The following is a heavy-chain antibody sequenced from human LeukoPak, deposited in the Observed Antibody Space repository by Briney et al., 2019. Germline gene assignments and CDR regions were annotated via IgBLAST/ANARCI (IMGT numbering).Heavy chain of an antibody. CDR1: GFTFSGSG. J-gene: IGHJ4*02. Sequence: GGSLRLSCAASGFTFSGSGMSWVRQAPGKGLEWISSSGDSDGSTYYADSLKGRFTISRDNSKNTLYLQMNNLRAEDTAVYYCAKGFCRGTCNPLAYWGQGALVTVSP. CDR3: AKGFCRGTCNPLAY. D-gene: IGHD2-15*01. V-gene: IGHV3-23*01. CDR2: SGDSDGST.